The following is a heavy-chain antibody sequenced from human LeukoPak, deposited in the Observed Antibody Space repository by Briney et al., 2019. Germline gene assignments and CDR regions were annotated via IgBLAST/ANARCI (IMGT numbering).Heavy chain of an antibody. CDR1: GFSFSSYW. CDR3: VSGFLQWLY. D-gene: IGHD3-3*01. J-gene: IGHJ4*02. CDR2: INPDGSNM. V-gene: IGHV3-7*01. Sequence: GGSLRLSCAASGFSFSSYWMSWVRQVPGKGLEWVANINPDGSNMLYVDSVKGRFTISRDNAKNSLYLQMNNLRAEDTAVYFCVSGFLQWLYWGQGTLVTVSS.